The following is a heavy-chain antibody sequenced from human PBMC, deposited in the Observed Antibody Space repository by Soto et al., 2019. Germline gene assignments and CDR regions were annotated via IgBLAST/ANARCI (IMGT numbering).Heavy chain of an antibody. Sequence: QVQLAQSGAEVKKPGSSVRVSCQTSRGTFNTSPISWMRQAPGQGLEWLGDILSVFGMVNYAQQFQDRLNLTSVDLTTSVWMEMSRLTPNDPAVYFCATPHLRVRHYDFQSPPPASMYHYGLGHWGQGTMIIV. V-gene: IGHV1-69*01. J-gene: IGHJ6*02. CDR3: ATPHLRVRHYDFQSPPPASMYHYGLGH. CDR2: ILSVFGMV. CDR1: RGTFNTSP. D-gene: IGHD3-3*01.